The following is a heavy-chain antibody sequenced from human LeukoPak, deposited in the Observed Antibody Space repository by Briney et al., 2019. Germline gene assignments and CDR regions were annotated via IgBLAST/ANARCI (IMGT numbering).Heavy chain of an antibody. Sequence: GESLKISCKASGYSFTNFWIAWVRQMPGKGLEWMGVIYAGDSETRYSPSFQGQVTISVDKSISAAYQQWSSLKASDTAIYYCARHGGSLDYWGQGTLVTVSS. CDR2: IYAGDSET. D-gene: IGHD1-26*01. CDR3: ARHGGSLDY. V-gene: IGHV5-51*01. J-gene: IGHJ4*02. CDR1: GYSFTNFW.